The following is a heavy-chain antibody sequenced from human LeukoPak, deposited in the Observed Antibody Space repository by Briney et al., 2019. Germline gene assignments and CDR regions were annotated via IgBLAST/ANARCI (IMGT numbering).Heavy chain of an antibody. J-gene: IGHJ4*02. V-gene: IGHV3-7*03. Sequence: GGSLRLSCAASGFPFNHYWMSWIRQAPGKGLEWVANIKPDGTEKYYRDSLKGQFIISNDNAKKSVYLQMNSLRVEDTAVYYCVTMASNVFHYWGQGTLVTVSS. CDR1: GFPFNHYW. CDR2: IKPDGTEK. D-gene: IGHD5-24*01. CDR3: VTMASNVFHY.